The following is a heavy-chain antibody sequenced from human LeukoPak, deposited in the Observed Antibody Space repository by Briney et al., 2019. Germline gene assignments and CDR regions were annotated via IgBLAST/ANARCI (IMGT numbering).Heavy chain of an antibody. CDR3: ARHIGGGIEDMDV. J-gene: IGHJ6*03. CDR1: GGSIGTYY. CDR2: IYVTGN. D-gene: IGHD3-16*02. V-gene: IGHV4-59*08. Sequence: PSETLSLTCTVSGGSIGTYYWSWVRQSPGKGLEWIGYIYVTGNRYNPYLQSRVTISVDTSRNQLFVKMSSVTAADTAVYYCARHIGGGIEDMDVWGKGTKVTVSS.